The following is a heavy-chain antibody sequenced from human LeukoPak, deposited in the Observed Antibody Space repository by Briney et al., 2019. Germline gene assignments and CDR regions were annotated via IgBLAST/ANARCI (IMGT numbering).Heavy chain of an antibody. CDR3: ARDHELYCSGGSCSRMDV. D-gene: IGHD2-15*01. V-gene: IGHV3-21*01. CDR2: ISGSSSYI. CDR1: GFTVSSNY. J-gene: IGHJ6*03. Sequence: GGSLRLSCAASGFTVSSNYMSWVRQAPGKGLEWVSSISGSSSYIYYADSVKGRFTISRDNAKKSLYLQMNSLRAEDTAMYYCARDHELYCSGGSCSRMDVWGKGTTVTISS.